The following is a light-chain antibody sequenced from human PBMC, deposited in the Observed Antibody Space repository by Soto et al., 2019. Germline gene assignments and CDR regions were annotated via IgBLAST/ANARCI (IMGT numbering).Light chain of an antibody. J-gene: IGLJ3*02. CDR3: SSYAGSNNLV. CDR2: EVS. Sequence: QSALTQHPSASGSPGQSVTISCTGTSSDVGGYNYVSWYQQHPGKAPKFMIYEVSKRPSGVPDRFSGSKSGNTASLTVSGLQAEDEADYYCSSYAGSNNLVFGAGTKVTVL. CDR1: SSDVGGYNY. V-gene: IGLV2-8*01.